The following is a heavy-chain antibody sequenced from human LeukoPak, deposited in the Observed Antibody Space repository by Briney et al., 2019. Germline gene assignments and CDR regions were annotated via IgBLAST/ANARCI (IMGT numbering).Heavy chain of an antibody. Sequence: PGGSLRLSCAASGFTFSNYAMTWVRQSPERGLEWVSTISRSGGNTYYADSVKDRFTVSRDTSSDTLFLQMNSLRAEDTAVYYCARDVEVCRIGACYWTTFDCWGQGTLVTVSS. CDR2: ISRSGGNT. D-gene: IGHD2-21*02. J-gene: IGHJ4*02. V-gene: IGHV3-23*01. CDR1: GFTFSNYA. CDR3: ARDVEVCRIGACYWTTFDC.